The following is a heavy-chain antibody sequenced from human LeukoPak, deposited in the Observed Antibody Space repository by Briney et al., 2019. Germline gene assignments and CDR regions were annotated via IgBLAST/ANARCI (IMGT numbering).Heavy chain of an antibody. Sequence: GGSLRLSCAASGFTFSTYTMVWVRQAPGKGLEWVSSISSSSSYIFNADSVKGRFSISRDNAKNSLFLQMNTLRVEDTAVYYCARDVVGYYDSSGYYLSASDIWGQGTMVTVSS. CDR2: ISSSSSYI. CDR1: GFTFSTYT. D-gene: IGHD3-22*01. CDR3: ARDVVGYYDSSGYYLSASDI. V-gene: IGHV3-21*01. J-gene: IGHJ3*02.